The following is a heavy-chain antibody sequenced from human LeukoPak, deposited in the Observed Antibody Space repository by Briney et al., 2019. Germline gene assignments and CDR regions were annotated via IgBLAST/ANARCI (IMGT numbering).Heavy chain of an antibody. CDR3: ARTPTPLGYCSSTSCYTVPQFDP. J-gene: IGHJ5*02. V-gene: IGHV4-34*01. Sequence: SETLSLTCAVYGGSFSGYYWSWIRQPPGKGLEWIGEINHSGSTKYNPSLKSRVTISVDTSKNQFSLKLSSVTAADTAVYYCARTPTPLGYCSSTSCYTVPQFDPWGQGTLVTVSS. CDR1: GGSFSGYY. D-gene: IGHD2-2*02. CDR2: INHSGST.